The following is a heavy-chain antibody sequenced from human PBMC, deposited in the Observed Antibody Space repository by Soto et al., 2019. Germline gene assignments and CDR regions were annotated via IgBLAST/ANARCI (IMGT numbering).Heavy chain of an antibody. CDR1: GGTFSSYA. V-gene: IGHV1-69*13. J-gene: IGHJ4*02. CDR3: ARAAGGYYGSGSYYCLDY. D-gene: IGHD3-10*01. Sequence: ASVKVSCKASGGTFSSYAISWVRQAPGQGLEWMGGIIPIFGTANYAQKFQGRVTITADESTSTAYMELSSLRSEDTAVYYCARAAGGYYGSGSYYCLDYWGQGDLVTVSS. CDR2: IIPIFGTA.